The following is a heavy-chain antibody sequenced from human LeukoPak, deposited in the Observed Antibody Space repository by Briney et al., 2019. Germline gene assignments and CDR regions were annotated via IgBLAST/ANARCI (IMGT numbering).Heavy chain of an antibody. J-gene: IGHJ5*02. Sequence: PSETLSLTCTVSGGSISCGDYYWSWIRQPPGKGLEWIGYIYYSGNSYYNPSLKSRVSVSVDTSKNQFSLKLSSVTAADTAVYFCARGTAGLNNWFDPWGQGNLVTVSS. CDR3: ARGTAGLNNWFDP. V-gene: IGHV4-30-4*01. D-gene: IGHD6-13*01. CDR2: IYYSGNS. CDR1: GGSISCGDYY.